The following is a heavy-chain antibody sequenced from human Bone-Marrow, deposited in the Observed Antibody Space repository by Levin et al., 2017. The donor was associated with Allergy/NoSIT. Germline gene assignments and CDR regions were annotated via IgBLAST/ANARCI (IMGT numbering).Heavy chain of an antibody. Sequence: LSLTCAASGFSVSNYGMHWVRQTPGKGLEWVAILAHDGITTHYEDSVKGRFTISRDNSKNTLDLKMNSLRVEDTAVYYCARDWGSSGWFNWFDPWGQGTLVTVSS. CDR2: LAHDGITT. V-gene: IGHV3-30*03. J-gene: IGHJ5*02. D-gene: IGHD6-19*01. CDR1: GFSVSNYG. CDR3: ARDWGSSGWFNWFDP.